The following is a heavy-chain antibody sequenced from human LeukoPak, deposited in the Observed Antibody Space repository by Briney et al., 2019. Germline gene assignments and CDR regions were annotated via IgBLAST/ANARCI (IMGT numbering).Heavy chain of an antibody. CDR3: ARVGRNSSGWYGPFYFDY. Sequence: SETLSLTCTVSGYSISSGYYWGWIRQPPGKRLEWIGSIYHSGSTYYNPSLKSRVTISVDTSKNQFSLKLSSVTAADTAVYYCARVGRNSSGWYGPFYFDYWVQGTLVTVSS. CDR1: GYSISSGYY. CDR2: IYHSGST. J-gene: IGHJ4*02. V-gene: IGHV4-38-2*02. D-gene: IGHD6-19*01.